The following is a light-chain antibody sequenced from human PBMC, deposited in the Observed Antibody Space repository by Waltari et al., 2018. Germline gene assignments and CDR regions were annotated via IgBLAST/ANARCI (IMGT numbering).Light chain of an antibody. J-gene: IGLJ1*01. CDR3: GTWDSSLSAHV. CDR2: ENY. V-gene: IGLV1-51*01. Sequence: QSVLTQPPPVSAVPGQQVTISCSGISSNIGTNYVSWYPQLPRTAPKLLIYENYKRPSGIPDRFSGSKSGTSVTLGITGLQTGDEADYYCGTWDSSLSAHVFGTGTKVTVL. CDR1: SSNIGTNY.